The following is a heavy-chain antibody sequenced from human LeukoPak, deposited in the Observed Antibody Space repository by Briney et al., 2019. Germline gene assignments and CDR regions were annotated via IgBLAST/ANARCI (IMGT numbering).Heavy chain of an antibody. Sequence: SETLSLTCTVSGGSTSGYYWNWIRQPPGKGLEWIGYTYYSGRTNYNPSLKSRVTISVDTSKNQFSLSLSSVTAADTAIYYCAIRSGRNYDGVDVWGQGTTVTVSS. V-gene: IGHV4-59*08. CDR1: GGSTSGYY. CDR2: TYYSGRT. D-gene: IGHD1-26*01. J-gene: IGHJ6*02. CDR3: AIRSGRNYDGVDV.